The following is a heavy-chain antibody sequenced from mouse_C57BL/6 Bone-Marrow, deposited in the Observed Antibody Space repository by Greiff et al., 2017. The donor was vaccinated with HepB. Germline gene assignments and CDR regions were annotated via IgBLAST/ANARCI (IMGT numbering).Heavy chain of an antibody. J-gene: IGHJ4*01. CDR2: ISDGGSYT. V-gene: IGHV5-4*01. CDR1: GFTFSSYA. CDR3: ARGAKTTVVAYYYAMDY. D-gene: IGHD1-1*01. Sequence: EVQRVESGGGLVKPGGSLKLSCAASGFTFSSYAMSWVRQTPEKRLEWVATISDGGSYTYYPDNVKGRFTISRDNAKNNLYLQMSQLKSEDTAMYYCARGAKTTVVAYYYAMDYWGQGTSVTVSS.